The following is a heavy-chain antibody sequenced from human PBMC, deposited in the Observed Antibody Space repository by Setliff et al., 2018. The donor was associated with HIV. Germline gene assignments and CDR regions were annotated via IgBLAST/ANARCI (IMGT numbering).Heavy chain of an antibody. D-gene: IGHD3-3*01. J-gene: IGHJ4*01. CDR3: ARLGYYNFWSGYWTDY. CDR2: IYYSGST. V-gene: IGHV4-39*01. Sequence: SETLSLTCTVSGTSIRSRFWSWIRQPPGKGLEWIGSIYYSGSTKYNPSLKSRVTISLDMSKNQFSLKLNSVTAADTATYYCARLGYYNFWSGYWTDYWGHGTLVTVSS. CDR1: GTSIRSRF.